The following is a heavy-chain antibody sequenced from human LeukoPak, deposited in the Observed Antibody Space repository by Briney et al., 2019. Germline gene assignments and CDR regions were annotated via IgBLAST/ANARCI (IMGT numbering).Heavy chain of an antibody. Sequence: GESLKISCKGSGYSFTSYWIGWVRQMPGKGLEWMGIIYPGDSDTRYSPSFQGQVTISADKSISTAYLQWSSLKASDTAMYYCARQKRGIAARPEFDYWGQGTLVTVSS. D-gene: IGHD6-6*01. J-gene: IGHJ4*02. CDR1: GYSFTSYW. CDR2: IYPGDSDT. V-gene: IGHV5-51*01. CDR3: ARQKRGIAARPEFDY.